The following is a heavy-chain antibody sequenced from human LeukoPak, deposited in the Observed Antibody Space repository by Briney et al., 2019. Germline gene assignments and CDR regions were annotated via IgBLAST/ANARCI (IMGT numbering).Heavy chain of an antibody. D-gene: IGHD3-22*01. CDR3: ARGYYSLGYFDY. Sequence: GGSLRLSCAASGFIFSSYSMSWDRQAPGKGLEWLSYISSSNHAIYYADSVKGRFTISRDNAKNSLFLQMNSLRDEDTAVYYCARGYYSLGYFDYWGQGALVTVSS. CDR1: GFIFSSYS. V-gene: IGHV3-48*02. J-gene: IGHJ4*02. CDR2: ISSSNHAI.